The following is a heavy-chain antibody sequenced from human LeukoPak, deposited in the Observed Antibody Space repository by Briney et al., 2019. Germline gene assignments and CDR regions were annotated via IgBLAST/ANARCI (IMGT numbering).Heavy chain of an antibody. V-gene: IGHV4-30-4*01. J-gene: IGHJ5*02. CDR2: IYYSGST. D-gene: IGHD5-18*01. CDR1: GGSISSGDYY. CDR3: ASYRNVDTAMVHWFDP. Sequence: KTSETLSLTCTVSGGSISSGDYYWSWIRQPPGKGLEWIGYIYYSGSTCYNPSLKSRVTISVDTSKNQFSLKLSSVTAADTAVYYCASYRNVDTAMVHWFDPWGQGTLVTVSS.